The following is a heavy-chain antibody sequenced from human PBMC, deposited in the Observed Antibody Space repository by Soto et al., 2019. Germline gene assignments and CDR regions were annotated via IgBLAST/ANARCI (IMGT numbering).Heavy chain of an antibody. CDR1: GFTFSSYS. V-gene: IGHV3-48*02. D-gene: IGHD4-4*01. Sequence: GGSLRLSCAASGFTFSSYSMNWVRQAPGKGLEWVSYISSSSTIYYADSVKGRFTISRDNAKNSLYLQMNSLRDEDTAVYYCARDNYDYSNLRGFCYYGMDVWGQGTTVTVSS. CDR3: ARDNYDYSNLRGFCYYGMDV. J-gene: IGHJ6*02. CDR2: ISSSSTI.